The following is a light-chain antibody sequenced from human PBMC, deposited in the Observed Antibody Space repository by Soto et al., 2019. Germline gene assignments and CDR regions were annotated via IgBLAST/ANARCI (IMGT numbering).Light chain of an antibody. V-gene: IGKV3-20*01. CDR2: GAS. CDR1: QSVSSN. Sequence: EMEMTQSPVALSVSKGERATLSCRARQSVSSNLAWYQQKPGQAPRLLIYGASNRATGIPDRFSGSGSGTDFTLTISRLEPEDFAVYYCQQYGSSGTFGQGTNVDIK. CDR3: QQYGSSGT. J-gene: IGKJ1*01.